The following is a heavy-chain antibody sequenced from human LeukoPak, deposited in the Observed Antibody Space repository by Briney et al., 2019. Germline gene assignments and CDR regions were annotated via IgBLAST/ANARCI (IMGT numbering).Heavy chain of an antibody. J-gene: IGHJ5*02. V-gene: IGHV4-34*01. D-gene: IGHD2-21*02. CDR2: INHSGST. CDR3: ARGVGAGGDGKLNWFDP. CDR1: GESLSGYY. Sequence: SETLSLTCAVYGESLSGYYWSWIRQPPGKGLEWIGEINHSGSTNYNPSLKSRVTISVDTSKNQFSLKLSSVTAADTAVYYCARGVGAGGDGKLNWFDPWGQGTLVTVSS.